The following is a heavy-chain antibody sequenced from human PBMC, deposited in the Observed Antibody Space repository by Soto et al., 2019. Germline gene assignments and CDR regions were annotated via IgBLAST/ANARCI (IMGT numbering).Heavy chain of an antibody. CDR3: AKDLTSRSSDYYFDY. Sequence: SLRLSCAAFGFTFSNYGIHWVHQAPGKGLEWVAVISYSGNDYHYADSVKGRFTISRDNSKNTLYLQMNSLRAEDAAVYYCAKDLTSRSSDYYFDYWGQGTLVTVSS. CDR2: ISYSGNDY. J-gene: IGHJ4*02. V-gene: IGHV3-30*18. CDR1: GFTFSNYG. D-gene: IGHD6-6*01.